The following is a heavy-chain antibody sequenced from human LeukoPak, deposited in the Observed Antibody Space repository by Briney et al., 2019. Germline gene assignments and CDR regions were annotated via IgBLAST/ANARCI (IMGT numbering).Heavy chain of an antibody. Sequence: GESLKISCKGSGYSFTSYWIGWVRQMPGKGLEWMGIIYPGDSDTRYSPSFQGQVTISADKSISTAYLQWSSLKASDTAIYYCAKSWDIAYCGGDCYPHWGQGTLVTVSS. CDR3: AKSWDIAYCGGDCYPH. J-gene: IGHJ4*02. V-gene: IGHV5-51*01. CDR2: IYPGDSDT. D-gene: IGHD2-21*02. CDR1: GYSFTSYW.